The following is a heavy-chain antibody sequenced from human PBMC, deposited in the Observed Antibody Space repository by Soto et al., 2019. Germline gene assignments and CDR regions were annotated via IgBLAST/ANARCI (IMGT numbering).Heavy chain of an antibody. Sequence: QVPLVQSGAEVKKPGSSVTVSCKASGGTFSSYAIHWVRQAPGQGLEWMGGIIPMYGPAKYAQRFQGRVTITADESTTTVYKELNSLTYQYTAVYYCARVYSMVRRVIDNWFDPWGHGTLVTVSS. CDR3: ARVYSMVRRVIDNWFDP. J-gene: IGHJ5*02. CDR1: GGTFSSYA. V-gene: IGHV1-69*01. CDR2: IIPMYGPA. D-gene: IGHD3-10*01.